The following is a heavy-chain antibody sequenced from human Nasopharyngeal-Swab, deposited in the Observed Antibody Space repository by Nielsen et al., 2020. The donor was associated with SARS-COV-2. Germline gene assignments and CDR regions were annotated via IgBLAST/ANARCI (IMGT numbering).Heavy chain of an antibody. CDR3: TTDFYFDY. J-gene: IGHJ4*02. CDR2: IGDKDHNYAT. Sequence: GESLKISRAASGFIFSASAIHWVRQASGKGLEWVGRIGDKDHNYATTYGASVQGRFTISRDDSKNTAFLQMDSLKTEDTVLYYCTTDFYFDYWGQGTLVTVSS. CDR1: GFIFSASA. V-gene: IGHV3-73*01.